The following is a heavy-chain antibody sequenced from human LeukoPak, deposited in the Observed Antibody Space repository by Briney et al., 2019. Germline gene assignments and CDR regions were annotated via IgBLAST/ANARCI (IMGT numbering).Heavy chain of an antibody. CDR2: IYSGGST. CDR3: ARDHRDSSSWYVGSNWFDP. J-gene: IGHJ5*02. V-gene: IGHV3-66*01. D-gene: IGHD6-13*01. CDR1: GFTVSSNY. Sequence: GGSLRLSCAVSGFTVSSNYMSWVRQAPGKGLEWVSIIYSGGSTYYADSVKGRFTISRDSSKNILYLQMNSLRAEDTALYYCARDHRDSSSWYVGSNWFDPWGQGTLVTVSS.